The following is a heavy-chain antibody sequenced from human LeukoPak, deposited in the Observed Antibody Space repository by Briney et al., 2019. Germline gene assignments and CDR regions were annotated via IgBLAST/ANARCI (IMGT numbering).Heavy chain of an antibody. J-gene: IGHJ3*02. CDR3: AREGMGIAVAGAFDI. D-gene: IGHD6-19*01. CDR2: ISSSSSYI. CDR1: GFTFSSYS. V-gene: IGHV3-21*01. Sequence: GGSLRLSCAASGFTFSSYSMNWVRQAPGKGLEWVSSISSSSSYIYYADSVKGRFTISRDNAKNSLYLQMNSLRDEDTAVYYCAREGMGIAVAGAFDIWGQGTMVTVSS.